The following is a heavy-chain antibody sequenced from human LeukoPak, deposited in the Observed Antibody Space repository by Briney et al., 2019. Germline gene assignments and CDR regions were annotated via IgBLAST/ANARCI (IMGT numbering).Heavy chain of an antibody. D-gene: IGHD4-17*01. V-gene: IGHV3-30*18. CDR1: GFTFSSYG. Sequence: PGRSLGLSCAASGFTFSSYGMHWVRQAPGKGLEWVAVISYDGSNKYYADSVKGRFTISRDNSKNTLYLQMNSLRAEDTAVYYRAKDTVTTFDPWGQGTLVTVSS. CDR3: AKDTVTTFDP. CDR2: ISYDGSNK. J-gene: IGHJ5*02.